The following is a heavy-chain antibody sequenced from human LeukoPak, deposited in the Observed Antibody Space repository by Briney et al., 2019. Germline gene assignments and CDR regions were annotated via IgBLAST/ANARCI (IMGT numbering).Heavy chain of an antibody. Sequence: GKSLRLSCVASGFTFSDYGMHWVRQAPGKGLEWVAVIWHDGSEKYYGDSVKGRFTISRDNSKNTLYLQMNSLRAEDTAVYYCAKDPDERSYQGDYWGQGTLVTVSS. V-gene: IGHV3-33*06. CDR3: AKDPDERSYQGDY. CDR2: IWHDGSEK. CDR1: GFTFSDYG. D-gene: IGHD2-2*01. J-gene: IGHJ4*02.